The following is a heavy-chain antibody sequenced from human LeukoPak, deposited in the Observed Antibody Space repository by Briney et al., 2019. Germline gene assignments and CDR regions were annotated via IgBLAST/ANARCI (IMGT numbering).Heavy chain of an antibody. CDR2: MYYSGNA. CDR1: GGSISSYY. D-gene: IGHD2-15*01. CDR3: ARRRQVTAYSPYAFDV. J-gene: IGHJ3*01. V-gene: IGHV4-59*08. Sequence: SETLSLTCTVSGGSISSYYWSWIRQPPGKGLEWIGNMYYSGNANYNPSLKSRVTISVDLSKSLFSLKLSFVTAADTAVYYCARRRQVTAYSPYAFDVWGQGTMVTVSS.